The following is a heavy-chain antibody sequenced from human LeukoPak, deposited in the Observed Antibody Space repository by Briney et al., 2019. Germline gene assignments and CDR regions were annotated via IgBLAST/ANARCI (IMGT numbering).Heavy chain of an antibody. CDR3: ARGPGGSWAPFDY. J-gene: IGHJ4*02. Sequence: ASVKVSCKASGYTFTSYAMHWVRQAPGQRLEWMGWINADNGNTEYSQKFQGRVTIVRDTSASTAYMELSSLKSEDTAVYYCARGPGGSWAPFDYWGQGTLVTASS. CDR1: GYTFTSYA. V-gene: IGHV1-3*01. CDR2: INADNGNT. D-gene: IGHD6-13*01.